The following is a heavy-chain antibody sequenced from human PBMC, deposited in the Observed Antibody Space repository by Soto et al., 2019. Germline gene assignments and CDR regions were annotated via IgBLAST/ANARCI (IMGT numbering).Heavy chain of an antibody. Sequence: EVQLVESGGGLVQPGRSLRLSCAASGFTFDDYAMHWVRQAPGKGLEWVSGISWNSGSIGYADSVKGRFTISRDNAKNSLYLKMNSLRVEDTAFYYCARCNGWARPNFDYYYGMDVWGQGTTVTVSS. V-gene: IGHV3-9*01. CDR3: ARCNGWARPNFDYYYGMDV. J-gene: IGHJ6*02. CDR2: ISWNSGSI. D-gene: IGHD6-6*01. CDR1: GFTFDDYA.